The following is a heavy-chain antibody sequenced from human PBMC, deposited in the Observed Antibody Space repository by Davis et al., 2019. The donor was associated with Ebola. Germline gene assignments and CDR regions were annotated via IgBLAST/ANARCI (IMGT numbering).Heavy chain of an antibody. CDR1: GYIFTGYA. D-gene: IGHD3-22*01. J-gene: IGHJ4*02. CDR3: ARNYYYDL. Sequence: AASVKVSCKASGYIFTGYAMHWVRQAPGQRLEWMGWIDADNGNTKYSQKFQGRVTITRDTSATTAYMELSSLGYEDTAVYYCARNYYYDLWGQGTLVTVYS. V-gene: IGHV1-3*01. CDR2: IDADNGNT.